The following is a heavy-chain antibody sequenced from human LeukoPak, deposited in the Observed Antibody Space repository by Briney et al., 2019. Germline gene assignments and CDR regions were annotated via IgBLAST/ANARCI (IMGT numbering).Heavy chain of an antibody. D-gene: IGHD2-15*01. CDR1: GYTFTTYG. CDR3: ARDVLPSAGMDFPVSDY. J-gene: IGHJ4*02. Sequence: ASVKVSCKASGYTFTTYGITWVRQAPGQGLEWMGWISPYNGKKNFAQKFQGRVTVTTDTSTSTAYMELRSLRSDDTAVYYCARDVLPSAGMDFPVSDYWGQGTLVAVSS. CDR2: ISPYNGKK. V-gene: IGHV1-18*01.